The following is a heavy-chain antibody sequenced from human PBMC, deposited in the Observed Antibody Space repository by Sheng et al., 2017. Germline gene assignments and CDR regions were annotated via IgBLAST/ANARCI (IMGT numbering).Heavy chain of an antibody. CDR3: AKGGVTMVRGVAD. D-gene: IGHD3-10*01. V-gene: IGHV3-9*01. Sequence: EVQLVESGGGLVQPGRSLRLSCIASGFTFDDYAMHWVRQPPGKGLEWVSGITWNSGSIEYADSVRGRSTISRDNAKNSLYLQMDSLRAEDTALYYCAKGGVTMVRGVADWGQGTLVIVSS. CDR1: GFTFDDYA. CDR2: ITWNSGSI. J-gene: IGHJ4*02.